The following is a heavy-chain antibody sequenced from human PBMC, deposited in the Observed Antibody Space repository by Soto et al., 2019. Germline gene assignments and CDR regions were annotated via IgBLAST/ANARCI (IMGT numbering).Heavy chain of an antibody. Sequence: GGSLRLSCAASGFTFSSYAMSWVRQAPGKGLEWVSAISGSGGSTYYADSVKGRFTISRDNSKNTLYLQMNSLRAEDTAVYYCAKDRDYDILTGYYSVGSMDVWGQGTTVTVSS. CDR2: ISGSGGST. V-gene: IGHV3-23*01. CDR1: GFTFSSYA. D-gene: IGHD3-9*01. CDR3: AKDRDYDILTGYYSVGSMDV. J-gene: IGHJ6*02.